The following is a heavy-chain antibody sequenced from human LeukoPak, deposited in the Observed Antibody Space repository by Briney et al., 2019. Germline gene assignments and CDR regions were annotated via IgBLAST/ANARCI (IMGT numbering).Heavy chain of an antibody. Sequence: ASQTLSLTCTVSGGSLSSGTNYWNWIRQRPARGLEWIGYIYSSGHTYYNPSLKSRVFLSMDTSKKQSSLKLTSVTAAETAVYYCARAPSVAWYHFPLWGQGTLVTVSS. CDR2: IYSSGHT. CDR3: ARAPSVAWYHFPL. CDR1: GGSLSSGTNY. J-gene: IGHJ1*01. D-gene: IGHD6-13*01. V-gene: IGHV4-31*03.